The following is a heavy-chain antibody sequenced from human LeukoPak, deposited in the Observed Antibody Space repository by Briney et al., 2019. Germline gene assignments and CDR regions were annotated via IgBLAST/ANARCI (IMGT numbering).Heavy chain of an antibody. CDR1: GGTFISYA. D-gene: IGHD3-22*01. CDR2: IIPIFGIA. V-gene: IGHV1-69*17. J-gene: IGHJ6*01. Sequence: SVTVSCKGSGGTFISYAISWVRQAPGQGLEWMGRIIPIFGIANYAQKFQGRVTITPDKSTSTAYMELSSLRSEDTAGYYGARVSMNSSGYGSYYYGMDVWGQGTTVTVSS. CDR3: ARVSMNSSGYGSYYYGMDV.